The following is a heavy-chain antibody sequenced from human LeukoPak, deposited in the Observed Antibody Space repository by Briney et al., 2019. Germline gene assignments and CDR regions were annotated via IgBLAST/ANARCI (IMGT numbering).Heavy chain of an antibody. D-gene: IGHD3-10*01. CDR1: GYSISSGYY. CDR3: ARVGTMVRGVILGPHNWFDP. V-gene: IGHV4-38-2*02. Sequence: SETLSLTCTVSGYSISSGYYWGWIRQPPGKGLEWIGSIYHSGSTYYNPSLKSRVTISVDTSKNQFSLKLSSVTAADTAVYYCARVGTMVRGVILGPHNWFDPWGQGTLVTVSS. J-gene: IGHJ5*02. CDR2: IYHSGST.